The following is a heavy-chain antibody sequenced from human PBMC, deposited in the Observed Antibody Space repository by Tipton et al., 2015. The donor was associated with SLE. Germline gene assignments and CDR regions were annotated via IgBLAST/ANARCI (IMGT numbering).Heavy chain of an antibody. CDR2: INHSGST. J-gene: IGHJ4*02. Sequence: TLSLTCAVYGGSFSGYYWSWIRQPPRKGLEWIGEINHSGSTNYNPSLKSRVTISVDTSKNQFSLKLSSVTAADTAMYYCARQGHLFDYWGQGTPVTVSS. CDR1: GGSFSGYY. CDR3: ARQGHLFDY. V-gene: IGHV4-34*01.